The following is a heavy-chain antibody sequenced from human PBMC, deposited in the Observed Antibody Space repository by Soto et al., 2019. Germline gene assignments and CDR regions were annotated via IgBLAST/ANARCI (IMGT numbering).Heavy chain of an antibody. J-gene: IGHJ6*02. D-gene: IGHD6-6*01. CDR2: IYHSGST. V-gene: IGHV4-38-2*01. Sequence: SETLSLTCAVSGYSISSGYYWGWIRQPPGKGLEWIGSIYHSGSTYYNPSLKSRATISVDTSKNQFSLKMSSVTAADTALYYCASQVLGIPGNSSSPHRPYYYYGMDVWGQGTTVT. CDR3: ASQVLGIPGNSSSPHRPYYYYGMDV. CDR1: GYSISSGYY.